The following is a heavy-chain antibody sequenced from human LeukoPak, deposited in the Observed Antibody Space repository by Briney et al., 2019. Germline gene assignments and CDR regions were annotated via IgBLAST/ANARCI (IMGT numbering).Heavy chain of an antibody. CDR2: ISGSGGST. CDR1: GFTFSSYA. V-gene: IGHV3-23*01. Sequence: GGSLRLSCAASGFTFSSYAMSWVRQAPGKGLEWVSAISGSGGSTCYADSVKGRFTISRDNSKNTLYLQMNSLRAEDTAVYYCAKKRYYYGSGSYSDYWGQGTLVTVSS. CDR3: AKKRYYYGSGSYSDY. J-gene: IGHJ4*02. D-gene: IGHD3-10*01.